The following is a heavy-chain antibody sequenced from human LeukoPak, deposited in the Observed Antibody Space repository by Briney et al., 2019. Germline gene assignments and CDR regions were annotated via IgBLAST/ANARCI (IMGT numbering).Heavy chain of an antibody. D-gene: IGHD2-2*01. V-gene: IGHV4-4*07. CDR1: GGSISSYY. CDR2: IYTSGST. CDR3: ARGPEFIRTVGMRMVGNFDY. Sequence: TSETLSLTCTVSGGSISSYYWSWIRQPAGKGLEWIGRIYTSGSTNYNPSLKGRVTISVDTSKNQFSLKVISVTAADTAVYYCARGPEFIRTVGMRMVGNFDYWGQGTLVTVSS. J-gene: IGHJ4*02.